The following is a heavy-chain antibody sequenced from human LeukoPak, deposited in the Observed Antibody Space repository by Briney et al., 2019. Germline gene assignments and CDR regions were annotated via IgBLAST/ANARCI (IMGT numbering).Heavy chain of an antibody. J-gene: IGHJ4*02. Sequence: GGSLRLSCAASGFTFSRCAMSWVRQAPGKGGEWVSSIGGSDGRTYYAKSVMGRFTISRDNSKNTLSLQMNSLRVEDTAVYFCADPPNADYWGQGTLVTVSS. CDR1: GFTFSRCA. CDR2: IGGSDGRT. CDR3: ADPPNADY. D-gene: IGHD4/OR15-4a*01. V-gene: IGHV3-23*01.